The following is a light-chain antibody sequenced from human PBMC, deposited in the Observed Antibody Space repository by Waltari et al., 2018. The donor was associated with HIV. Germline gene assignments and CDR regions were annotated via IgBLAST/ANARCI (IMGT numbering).Light chain of an antibody. CDR2: LSTNGSH. CDR1: SGHTNYA. J-gene: IGLJ2*01. CDR3: QTWGTGIVV. Sequence: QVVLTQSPSASASLGASVKLTCTLSSGHTNYAIAWHQQQPEKGPRYLRRLSTNGSHTKGDGIPDRFSGSSSGAERYLTISSLQSEDEADYYCQTWGTGIVVFGGGTKLTVL. V-gene: IGLV4-69*01.